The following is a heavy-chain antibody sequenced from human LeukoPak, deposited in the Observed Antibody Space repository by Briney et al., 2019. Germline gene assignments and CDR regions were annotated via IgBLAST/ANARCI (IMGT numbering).Heavy chain of an antibody. CDR1: GFTFSDYY. V-gene: IGHV3-11*01. D-gene: IGHD6-13*01. CDR2: IGTSGSSI. J-gene: IGHJ3*02. Sequence: PGGSLRLSCAASGFTFSDYYMSWIRQAPGKGLEWVSYIGTSGSSIYYADSVKGRFTISRDNAKKSVYLQMNSLRAEDTAVYYCARVGRAITAAGFGAFDIWGQRTMVSVSS. CDR3: ARVGRAITAAGFGAFDI.